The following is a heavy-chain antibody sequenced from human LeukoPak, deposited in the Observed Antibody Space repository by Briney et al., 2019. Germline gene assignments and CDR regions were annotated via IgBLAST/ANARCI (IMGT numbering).Heavy chain of an antibody. D-gene: IGHD2-15*01. CDR2: INHSGST. V-gene: IGHV4-34*01. J-gene: IGHJ5*02. CDR3: ATRILASAGTNWFDP. Sequence: SETLSLTCAVYGGSFSGYYWSWIRQPPGKGLEWIGEINHSGSTNYNPSLKSRVTISVDTSKNQFSLKLSSVTAADTAVYYCATRILASAGTNWFDPWGQGTLATVSS. CDR1: GGSFSGYY.